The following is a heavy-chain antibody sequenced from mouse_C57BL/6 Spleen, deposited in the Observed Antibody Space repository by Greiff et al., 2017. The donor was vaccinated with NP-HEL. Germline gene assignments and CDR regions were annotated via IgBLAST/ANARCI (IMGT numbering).Heavy chain of an antibody. D-gene: IGHD3-2*02. J-gene: IGHJ2*01. CDR1: GYTFTSYW. V-gene: IGHV1-69*01. CDR3: ARSPAQATWDY. CDR2: LDPSDSYT. Sequence: QVQLQQPGAELVMPGASVKLSCKASGYTFTSYWMHWVKQRPGQGLEWIGELDPSDSYTNYNQQFKGKSTLTVDKSSSTAYMQLSSLTSEDAAVYYCARSPAQATWDYWGQGTTLTVSS.